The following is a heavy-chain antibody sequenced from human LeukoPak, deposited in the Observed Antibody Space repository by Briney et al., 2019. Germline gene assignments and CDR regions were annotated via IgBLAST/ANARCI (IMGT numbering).Heavy chain of an antibody. D-gene: IGHD3-10*01. CDR1: GGSISSYY. CDR2: IYYSGST. V-gene: IGHV4-59*12. Sequence: KPSETLSLTCTVSGGSISSYYWSWIRQPPGKGLEWIGYIYYSGSTNYNPSLKSRVTISVDTSRNQFSLKLSSVTAADTAVYYCARGGSGSYLDFDCWGQGTLVTVSS. CDR3: ARGGSGSYLDFDC. J-gene: IGHJ4*02.